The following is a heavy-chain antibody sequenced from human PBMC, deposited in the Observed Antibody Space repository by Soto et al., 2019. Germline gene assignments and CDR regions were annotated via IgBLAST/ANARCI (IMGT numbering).Heavy chain of an antibody. J-gene: IGHJ6*03. Sequence: QVQLQQLGAGLLKPSETLSLPCAVYGGSFSGYYWSWIRQPPGKGRAWMGEINHSGSTNYNPSLKSQVTISVHTSKTQLSLKLSSVTAADTAVYYCARSPKYDYILYYYYYMDVWGKGTTLAVSS. CDR1: GGSFSGYY. CDR2: INHSGST. CDR3: ARSPKYDYILYYYYYMDV. V-gene: IGHV4-34*01. D-gene: IGHD3-16*01.